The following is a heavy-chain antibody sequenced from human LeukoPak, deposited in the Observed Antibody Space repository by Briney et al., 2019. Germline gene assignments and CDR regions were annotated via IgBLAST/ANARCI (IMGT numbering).Heavy chain of an antibody. CDR3: VRDLYGDLGEAFDL. D-gene: IGHD4-17*01. CDR1: GFSLSSCE. Sequence: GGSLRLSCAASGFSLSSCEMNWVRQAPGKGLEWVSYIRGSATVMTYADSVKGRFTISRDDAKNSLYLQMNSLTAQDTALYYCVRDLYGDLGEAFDLWGQGTRVTVSS. V-gene: IGHV3-48*03. J-gene: IGHJ3*01. CDR2: IRGSATVM.